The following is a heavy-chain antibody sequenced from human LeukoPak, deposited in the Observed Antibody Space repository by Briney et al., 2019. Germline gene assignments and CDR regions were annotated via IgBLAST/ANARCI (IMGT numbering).Heavy chain of an antibody. D-gene: IGHD6-13*01. CDR1: GFTSSSYA. Sequence: GALRLSCAASGFTSSSYALNWVRQAPGKGLEWVATVSGSGDRMYHADSVKGRFTISRDNSKNTIYLQMNSLRAEDTALYYCAKAAAAPGFDFWGQGTLVTVSS. V-gene: IGHV3-23*01. J-gene: IGHJ4*02. CDR3: AKAAAAPGFDF. CDR2: VSGSGDRM.